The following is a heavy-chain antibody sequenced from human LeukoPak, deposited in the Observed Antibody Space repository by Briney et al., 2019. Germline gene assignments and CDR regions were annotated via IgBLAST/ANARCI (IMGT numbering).Heavy chain of an antibody. CDR3: ARHDFYSNYPHSWFDP. Sequence: SETLSLTCAVSGYSISSGYFWGWIQQPPGKGLEWIGSFYHSGSTHYNPSLRSRVTISVDTSKNQFSLNLSSVTAADTAVYYCARHDFYSNYPHSWFDPWGQGTLVTISS. V-gene: IGHV4-38-2*01. CDR1: GYSISSGYF. CDR2: FYHSGST. D-gene: IGHD4-11*01. J-gene: IGHJ5*02.